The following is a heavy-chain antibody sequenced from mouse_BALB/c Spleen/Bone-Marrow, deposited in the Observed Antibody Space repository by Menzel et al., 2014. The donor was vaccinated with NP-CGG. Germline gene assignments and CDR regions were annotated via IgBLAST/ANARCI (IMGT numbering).Heavy chain of an antibody. V-gene: IGHV1-67*01. D-gene: IGHD2-4*01. CDR2: ISTYSGNT. Sequence: QVQLQQSGPELVRPGVSVKISYKGSGYTFTDYAMHWVKQSHAKSLEWIGVISTYSGNTNYNQKFKGKATMTVDKSSSTAYMELARLTSEDSAIYYCARGIYYDSTWFAYWGQGTLVTVSA. J-gene: IGHJ3*01. CDR1: GYTFTDYA. CDR3: ARGIYYDSTWFAY.